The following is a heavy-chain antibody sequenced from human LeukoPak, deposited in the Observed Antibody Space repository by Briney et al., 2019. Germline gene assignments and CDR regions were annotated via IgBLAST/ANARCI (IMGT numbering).Heavy chain of an antibody. CDR1: GGSISSYY. Sequence: SETLSLTCNVSGGSISSYYWSWIRQPAGRGLEWIVRMYSSGSTYYSPSLKSRVTMSVDTSKNQFSLTLSSATAADTAVYYCARDRSGSNGYYSAFDIWGQGILVTVSS. CDR3: ARDRSGSNGYYSAFDI. J-gene: IGHJ3*02. CDR2: MYSSGST. V-gene: IGHV4-4*07. D-gene: IGHD3-22*01.